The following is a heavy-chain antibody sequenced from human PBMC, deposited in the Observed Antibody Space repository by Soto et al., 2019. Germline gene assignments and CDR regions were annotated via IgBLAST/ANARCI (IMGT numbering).Heavy chain of an antibody. CDR1: GGSIRTPDW. CDR3: TRVTSVLGSEGGYAGSWLDP. V-gene: IGHV4-4*02. D-gene: IGHD5-12*01. J-gene: IGHJ5*02. CDR2: IYHSGTP. Sequence: SETLSLTCTVSGGSIRTPDWWSWVRQTPEKGLEWIGEIYHSGTPNYNPSLKSRVSMSVDKSNNQFSLKMYSVTAADTAVYYCTRVTSVLGSEGGYAGSWLDPWGQGTMVTVSS.